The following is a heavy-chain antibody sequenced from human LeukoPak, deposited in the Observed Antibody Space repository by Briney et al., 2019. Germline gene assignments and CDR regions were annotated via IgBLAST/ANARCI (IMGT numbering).Heavy chain of an antibody. CDR1: GFTFSSYS. D-gene: IGHD3-22*01. J-gene: IGHJ4*02. CDR2: ISSSSSYI. CDR3: ARGFGYYDSSGSNF. V-gene: IGHV3-21*01. Sequence: GGSLRLSCAASGFTFSSYSMNWVRQPPGKGLEWVSSISSSSSYIYYADSVKGRFTISRDNAKNSLYLQMNSLRAEDTAVYYCARGFGYYDSSGSNFWGQGTLVTVSS.